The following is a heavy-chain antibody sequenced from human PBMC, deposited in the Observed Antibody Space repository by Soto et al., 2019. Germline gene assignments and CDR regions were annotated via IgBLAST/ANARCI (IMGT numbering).Heavy chain of an antibody. CDR1: GGSVSSGSYY. Sequence: QVQLQESGPGLVKPSETLSLTCTVSGGSVSSGSYYWSWIRQPPGKGLEWIGYIYYSGSTNYNPYLKSRVTISVDTSKNQFSLKLSSVTAADTAVYYCARTTQRDYYYGMDVWGQGTTVTVSS. CDR2: IYYSGST. D-gene: IGHD2-21*01. CDR3: ARTTQRDYYYGMDV. J-gene: IGHJ6*02. V-gene: IGHV4-61*01.